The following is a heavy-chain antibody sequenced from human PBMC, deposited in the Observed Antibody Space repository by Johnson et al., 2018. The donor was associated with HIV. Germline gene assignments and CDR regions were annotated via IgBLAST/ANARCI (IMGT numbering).Heavy chain of an antibody. D-gene: IGHD1-26*01. CDR1: GIRLRSYV. CDR3: ARGVGATLPDAFDI. Sequence: QVQLVESGGGVVQPGRSLRLSCAASGIRLRSYVMHWVRQAPGTGLEWVAGASYDGSNEYYADSVKGRFIISRDNSKNTVFLQMNSLRAEDTALYYCARGVGATLPDAFDICGQGTMVTVSS. CDR2: ASYDGSNE. V-gene: IGHV3-33*05. J-gene: IGHJ3*02.